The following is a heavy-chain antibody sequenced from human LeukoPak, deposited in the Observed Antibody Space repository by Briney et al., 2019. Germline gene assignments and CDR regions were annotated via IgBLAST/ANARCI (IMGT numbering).Heavy chain of an antibody. D-gene: IGHD6-19*01. J-gene: IGHJ4*02. CDR3: ARGVGYSSGWYFFDY. CDR1: GYSISSNNW. V-gene: IGHV4-28*03. CDR2: IYYSGST. Sequence: PSETLSLTCAVSGYSISSNNWWAWIRQPPGEGLEWIGYIYYSGSTYYNPSLKSRVTMSVDTSRNQFPLKLSSVTAVDTAVYYCARGVGYSSGWYFFDYWGQGTLVTVSS.